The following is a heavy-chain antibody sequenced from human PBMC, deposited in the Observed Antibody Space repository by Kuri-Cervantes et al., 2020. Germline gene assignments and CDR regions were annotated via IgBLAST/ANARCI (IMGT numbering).Heavy chain of an antibody. CDR1: GGTFSSYA. V-gene: IGHV1-69*13. CDR2: IIPIFGTA. Sequence: SAKVSCKASGGTFSSYAISWVRQAPGQGLEWMGGIIPIFGTASYAQKFQGRVTITADESTSTAYMELSSLRSEDTAVYYCARSARGGFGMYYYYGMDVWGQGTTVHRLL. CDR3: ARSARGGFGMYYYYGMDV. J-gene: IGHJ6*02. D-gene: IGHD2-15*01.